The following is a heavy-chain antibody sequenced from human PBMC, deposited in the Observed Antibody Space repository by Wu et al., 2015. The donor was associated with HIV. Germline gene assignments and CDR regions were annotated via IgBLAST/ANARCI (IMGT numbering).Heavy chain of an antibody. CDR1: GGAFSSYA. J-gene: IGHJ3*02. CDR2: IIPMLGIT. D-gene: IGHD2-15*01. V-gene: IGHV1-69*10. Sequence: QVQLVQSGAEVKKPGSSVKVSCKASGGAFSSYAITWVRQAPGQGLEWVGRIIPMLGITQIARELQGRVTITADESTSTAYLELNSLRSDDTAVYYCASPLPPYCRGYNCLDAFDIWGQGQWSPSPQ. CDR3: ASPLPPYCRGYNCLDAFDI.